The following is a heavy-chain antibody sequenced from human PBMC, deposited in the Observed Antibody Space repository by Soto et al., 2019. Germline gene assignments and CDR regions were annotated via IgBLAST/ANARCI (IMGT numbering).Heavy chain of an antibody. CDR2: IYSGGST. CDR3: ASQPPYEDPEGYYYYGMDV. D-gene: IGHD5-12*01. Sequence: QPGGSLRLSCAASGFTVSSNYMSWVRQAPGKGLEWVSVIYSGGSTYYADSVKGRFTISRDNSKNTLYLQMNSLRAEDTAVYYCASQPPYEDPEGYYYYGMDVWGQGTTVTVSS. V-gene: IGHV3-53*01. CDR1: GFTVSSNY. J-gene: IGHJ6*02.